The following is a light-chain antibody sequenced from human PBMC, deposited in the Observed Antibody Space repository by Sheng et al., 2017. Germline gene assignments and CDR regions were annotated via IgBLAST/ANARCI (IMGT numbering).Light chain of an antibody. V-gene: IGLV1-40*01. CDR1: SSNIGEGFD. J-gene: IGLJ2*01. Sequence: QPVLTQPPSVSGAPGQRVTISCTGSSSNIGEGFDVHWYQHLPGTAPNLLIYGDRNRPSGVPDRFSGSKSGTSASLAITGLQTEDEADYYCQSYDSRLSAVIFGGGTKLTVL. CDR3: QSYDSRLSAVI. CDR2: GDR.